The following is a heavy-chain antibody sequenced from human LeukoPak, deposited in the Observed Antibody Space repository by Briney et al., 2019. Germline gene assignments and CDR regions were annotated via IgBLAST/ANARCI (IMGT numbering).Heavy chain of an antibody. J-gene: IGHJ4*02. D-gene: IGHD2-2*01. CDR2: INHSGST. CDR3: ARVYCSSTSCHYYFDY. CDR1: GGSFSGYY. Sequence: SEPLSLTCAVYGGSFSGYYWSWIGQTPGKGLEWIGEINHSGSTNYKPPLKRRVTISIDTSKSQLVFTLGYVSDAGTAVYYWARVYCSSTSCHYYFDYWGKGTLVTVSS. V-gene: IGHV4-34*01.